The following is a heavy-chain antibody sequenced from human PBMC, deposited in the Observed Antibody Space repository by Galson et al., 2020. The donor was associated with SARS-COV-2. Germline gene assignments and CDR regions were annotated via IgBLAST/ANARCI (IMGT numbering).Heavy chain of an antibody. CDR1: GFTFSSYA. CDR3: ANGYYDSSGYYFLGEYFQH. D-gene: IGHD3-22*01. Sequence: GGSLRLSCAASGFTFSSYAMSWVRQAPGKGLEWVSVIYSGGSTYYADSVKGRFTISRDNSKNTLYLQMNSLRAEDTAVYYCANGYYDSSGYYFLGEYFQHWGQGTLVTVSS. CDR2: IYSGGST. J-gene: IGHJ1*01. V-gene: IGHV3-23*03.